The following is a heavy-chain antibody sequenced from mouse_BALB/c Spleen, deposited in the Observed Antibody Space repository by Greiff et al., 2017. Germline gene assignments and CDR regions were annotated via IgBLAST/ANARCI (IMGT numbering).Heavy chain of an antibody. CDR1: GFSLTGYG. D-gene: IGHD2-3*01. CDR2: IWGDGST. V-gene: IGHV2-6-7*01. J-gene: IGHJ4*01. Sequence: VQRVESGPGLVAPSQSLSITCTVSGFSLTGYGVNWVRQPPGKGLEWLGMIWGDGSTDYNSALKSRLSISKDNSKSQVFLKMNSLQTDDTARYYCARDGGLLLYYYAMDYWGQGTSVTVSS. CDR3: ARDGGLLLYYYAMDY.